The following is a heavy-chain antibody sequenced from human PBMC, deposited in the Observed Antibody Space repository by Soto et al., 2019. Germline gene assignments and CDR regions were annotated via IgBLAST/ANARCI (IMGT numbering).Heavy chain of an antibody. J-gene: IGHJ5*01. CDR2: IHPSGGST. CDR1: EYTFTDYY. D-gene: IGHD6-13*01. CDR3: ATAAYSTSWYDF. Sequence: QVQLVQSGAEVKKPGASVKLSCKSSEYTFTDYYIHWVRQAPGQGIEWMGLIHPSGGSTRYAQKFQGRVTTTRDTSTSTVYMELSSLRSEDTAVYYCATAAYSTSWYDFWGQGTLVTVSS. V-gene: IGHV1-46*01.